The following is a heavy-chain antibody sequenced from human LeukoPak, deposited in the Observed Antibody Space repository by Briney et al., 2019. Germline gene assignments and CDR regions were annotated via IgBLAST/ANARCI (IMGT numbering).Heavy chain of an antibody. J-gene: IGHJ4*02. Sequence: GGSLRLSCAAPGFTFSSYGMHWVRQAPGKGLEWVAVISYDGSNKYYADSVKGRFTISRDNSKNTLYLQMNSLRAEDTAVYYCAKDISLHWGQGTLVTVSS. CDR1: GFTFSSYG. CDR2: ISYDGSNK. CDR3: AKDISLH. V-gene: IGHV3-30*18. D-gene: IGHD2-15*01.